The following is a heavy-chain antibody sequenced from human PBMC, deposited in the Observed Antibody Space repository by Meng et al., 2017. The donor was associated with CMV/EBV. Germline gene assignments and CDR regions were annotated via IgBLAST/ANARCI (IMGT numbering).Heavy chain of an antibody. V-gene: IGHV3-7*03. Sequence: GESLKISCAASGFTFSSYWMSWVRQAPGKRLEWVANIKQDGSEKYYVDSVKGRFTISRDNAKNSLYLQMNSLRAEDTAVYYCAKEGLEYLAAGYNWFDPWGQGTLVTVSS. D-gene: IGHD6-13*01. J-gene: IGHJ5*02. CDR3: AKEGLEYLAAGYNWFDP. CDR1: GFTFSSYW. CDR2: IKQDGSEK.